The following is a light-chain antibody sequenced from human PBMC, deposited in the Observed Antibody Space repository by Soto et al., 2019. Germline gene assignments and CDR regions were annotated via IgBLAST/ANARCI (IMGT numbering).Light chain of an antibody. Sequence: QSVLTQPASVSGSPGQSITISCTGTISDVSGYNFVSWYQQYPGKAPKLMIYDVSNRPSGVSNRFSGSKSGNTASLTIPGLQAEDEADYYCSSYTSSNTYVFGAGTKVTVL. CDR1: ISDVSGYNF. CDR2: DVS. CDR3: SSYTSSNTYV. J-gene: IGLJ1*01. V-gene: IGLV2-14*03.